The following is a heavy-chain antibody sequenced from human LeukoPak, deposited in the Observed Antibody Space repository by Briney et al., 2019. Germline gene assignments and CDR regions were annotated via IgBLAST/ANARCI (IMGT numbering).Heavy chain of an antibody. CDR3: ASPRGSAAGGYYYYYMDV. J-gene: IGHJ6*03. CDR1: GGTFSSYA. D-gene: IGHD6-13*01. Sequence: SVKVSCKASGGTFSSYAISWVRQAPGQGLEWMGGIIPIFGTANYAQKFQGRVTITADKSTSTAYMELSSLRSEDTAVYYCASPRGSAAGGYYYYYMDVWGKGTTVTVSS. CDR2: IIPIFGTA. V-gene: IGHV1-69*06.